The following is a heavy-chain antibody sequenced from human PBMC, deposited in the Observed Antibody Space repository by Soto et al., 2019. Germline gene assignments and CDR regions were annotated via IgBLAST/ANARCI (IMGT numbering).Heavy chain of an antibody. CDR1: GYTFTSYA. V-gene: IGHV1-3*01. J-gene: IGHJ4*02. CDR2: INAGNGNT. CDR3: ARGDAVVVAATPVRSYYFDY. Sequence: ASVKVSCKASGYTFTSYAMHWVRQAPGQRLEWMGWINAGNGNTKYSQKFQGRVTITRDTSASTAYMELSSLRSEDTAVYYCARGDAVVVAATPVRSYYFDYWGQGTLVTVSS. D-gene: IGHD2-15*01.